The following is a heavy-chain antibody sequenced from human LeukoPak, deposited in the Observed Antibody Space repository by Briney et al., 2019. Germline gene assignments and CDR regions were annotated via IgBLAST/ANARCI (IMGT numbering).Heavy chain of an antibody. J-gene: IGHJ4*02. V-gene: IGHV4-34*01. CDR2: INHSGST. CDR3: AGGVVVAAKLHYFDY. CDR1: GGSFSGYY. D-gene: IGHD2-15*01. Sequence: SETLSLTCAVYGGSFSGYYWSWIRQPPGKGLEWIGEINHSGSTNYNPSLKSRVTISVDTSKNQFSLKLSSVTAADTAVYYCAGGVVVAAKLHYFDYWGQGTLVTVSS.